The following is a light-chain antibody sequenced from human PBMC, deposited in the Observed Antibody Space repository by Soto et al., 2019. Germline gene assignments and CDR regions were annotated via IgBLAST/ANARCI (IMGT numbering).Light chain of an antibody. V-gene: IGKV3-11*01. CDR2: DAS. J-gene: IGKJ1*01. CDR1: QSVGSS. Sequence: EMVLTRAPPTLRVAPGERATLSWRVSQSVGSSLAWYQQKPGQPPRLLIYDASNRVTGIPARYSGSVCAPHFSLTVHSLGPGDFAMYFCQQDVSSPQTFGPGTKVDIK. CDR3: QQDVSSPQT.